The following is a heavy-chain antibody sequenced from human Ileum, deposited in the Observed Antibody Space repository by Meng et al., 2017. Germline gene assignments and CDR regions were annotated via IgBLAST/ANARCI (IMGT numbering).Heavy chain of an antibody. CDR2: IHAGSGDT. V-gene: IGHV1-3*01. CDR3: GRGRASFYFDF. CDR1: GFTFSNYA. D-gene: IGHD6-6*01. Sequence: QVQFLQSGAEVKKPGASGRISCKASGFTFSNYAIYWVRQAPGQSLEWLGWIHAGSGDTKFSQTFQGRLTFDRDTSADTVYMELSSLTSGDRAVYYCGRGRASFYFDFLGQGTLVTVSS. J-gene: IGHJ4*01.